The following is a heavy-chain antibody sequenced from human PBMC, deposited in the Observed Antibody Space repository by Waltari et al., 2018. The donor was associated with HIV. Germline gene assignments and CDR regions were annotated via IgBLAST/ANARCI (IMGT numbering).Heavy chain of an antibody. CDR2: IWYDGTNK. J-gene: IGHJ6*02. CDR3: ARDRSEGGGYYYYGLDV. V-gene: IGHV3-33*01. CDR1: GFTFSSYG. D-gene: IGHD2-15*01. Sequence: QVQLVESGGGVVQPGRSLRLSCAASGFTFSSYGMHWVRQAPGKGVEWVAVIWYDGTNKDYADSVKGRFTISRDNSKNTLYLQMNSLRAEDTAVYYCARDRSEGGGYYYYGLDVWGQGTTVTVSS.